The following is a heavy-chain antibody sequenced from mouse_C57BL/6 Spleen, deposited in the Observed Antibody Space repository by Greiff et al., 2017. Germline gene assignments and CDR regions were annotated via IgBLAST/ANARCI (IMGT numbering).Heavy chain of an antibody. CDR1: GYTFTDYY. Sequence: EVQLQQSGPVLVKPGASVKMSCKASGYTFTDYYMNWVKQSHGKSLEWIGVINPYNGGTSYNQKFKGKATLTVDKSSSTAYMELNSLTSEDSAVYYCARHSNSYYYAMDYWGQGTSVTVSS. D-gene: IGHD2-5*01. V-gene: IGHV1-19*01. CDR3: ARHSNSYYYAMDY. CDR2: INPYNGGT. J-gene: IGHJ4*01.